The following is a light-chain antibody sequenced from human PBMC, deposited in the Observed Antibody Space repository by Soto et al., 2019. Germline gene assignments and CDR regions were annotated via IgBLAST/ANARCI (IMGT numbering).Light chain of an antibody. J-gene: IGLJ2*01. CDR2: DVT. Sequence: QSALTQPASVSGSPGQSITISCTGTSSDVGRYKLVSWYQQHPGKAPKLMIYDVTNRPSGVSNRFSDSKSGNTASLTFPGLQAEDEAGYYCRSYPASTPLIFGGGTKLTVL. CDR1: SSDVGRYKL. V-gene: IGLV2-14*03. CDR3: RSYPASTPLI.